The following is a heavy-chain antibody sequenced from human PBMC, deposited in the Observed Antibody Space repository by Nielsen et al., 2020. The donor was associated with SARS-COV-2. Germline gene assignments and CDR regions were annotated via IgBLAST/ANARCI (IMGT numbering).Heavy chain of an antibody. CDR1: GFTFSNAW. D-gene: IGHD5-12*01. CDR2: IKSKTDGGTT. V-gene: IGHV3-15*01. CDR3: TTDFSMVATFYYYGMGV. J-gene: IGHJ6*02. Sequence: GGSLRLSCAASGFTFSNAWMSWVRQAPGKGLEWVGRIKSKTDGGTTDYAAPVKGRFTISRDDSKNTLYLQMNSLKTEDTAVYYCTTDFSMVATFYYYGMGVWGQGTTVTVSS.